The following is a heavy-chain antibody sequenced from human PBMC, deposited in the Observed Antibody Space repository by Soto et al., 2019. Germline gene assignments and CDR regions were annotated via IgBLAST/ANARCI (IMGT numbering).Heavy chain of an antibody. D-gene: IGHD2-21*02. CDR1: GGTFSSYA. CDR2: IIPIFRTA. J-gene: IGHJ6*02. CDR3: ATHTVVTPGNYYYGMDV. Sequence: QVQLVQSGAEVKKPGSSVKVSCKASGGTFSSYAISWVRQAPGQGLEWMGGIIPIFRTADYAQKFQGRVTITADESTSTRYMEVSSLRSEDTAVYYCATHTVVTPGNYYYGMDVWGQGTTVTVSS. V-gene: IGHV1-69*12.